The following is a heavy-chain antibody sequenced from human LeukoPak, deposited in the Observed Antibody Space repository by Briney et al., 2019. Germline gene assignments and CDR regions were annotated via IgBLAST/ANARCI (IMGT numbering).Heavy chain of an antibody. V-gene: IGHV4-39*01. CDR1: GGSISSGSDY. J-gene: IGHJ5*02. CDR2: MHHSGSS. CDR3: ARHITPSSWFDP. Sequence: PSETLSLTCSVSGGSISSGSDYWGWIRQPPGKELEWIGYMHHSGSSYYNPSLKSRVTISVDTSKNQFSLKLSSVTAADTAVYYCARHITPSSWFDPWGQGTQVTVAP. D-gene: IGHD4-23*01.